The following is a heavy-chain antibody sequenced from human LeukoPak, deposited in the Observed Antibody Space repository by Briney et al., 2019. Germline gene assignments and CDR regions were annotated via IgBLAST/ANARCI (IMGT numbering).Heavy chain of an antibody. CDR2: ASYDGGNK. CDR1: GFALSMYT. J-gene: IGHJ4*02. V-gene: IGHV3-30-3*01. CDR3: ARVAAPRSNDY. D-gene: IGHD6-13*01. Sequence: GGSLRLSCVASGFALSMYTLHWVRQAPGKGLECVAVASYDGGNKYYADSVKGRFTISRDNSKNTLYLQMNSLKTEDTAVYFCARVAAPRSNDYWGQGTLVTVSS.